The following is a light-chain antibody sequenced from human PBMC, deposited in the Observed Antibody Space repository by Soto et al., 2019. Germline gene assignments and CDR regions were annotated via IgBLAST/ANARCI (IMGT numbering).Light chain of an antibody. CDR3: QQYDGN. V-gene: IGKV1-5*01. Sequence: DLPMTQSPSTLAASVGDRVTITCRASQNINRWLAWYQQKPGKAPKVLIYDASSLESGVPSRFSGSGSGTEFTLTITSLQPDDFATYYCQQYDGNFGPGTKVDFK. CDR1: QNINRW. J-gene: IGKJ3*01. CDR2: DAS.